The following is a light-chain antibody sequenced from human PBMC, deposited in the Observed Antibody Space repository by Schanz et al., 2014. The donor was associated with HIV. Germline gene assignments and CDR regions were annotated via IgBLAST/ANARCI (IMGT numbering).Light chain of an antibody. J-gene: IGLJ2*01. CDR3: AVWDDSLNGVV. V-gene: IGLV1-44*01. Sequence: QFVLTQPPSASGTPGQRVTLSCSGSSSNIGSNSVNWYQQFPGAAPKLLVYSYTQRPSGVPDRFSGSQSGTSASLAISGLQSEDEADYYCAVWDDSLNGVVFGGGTKLTVL. CDR2: SYT. CDR1: SSNIGSNS.